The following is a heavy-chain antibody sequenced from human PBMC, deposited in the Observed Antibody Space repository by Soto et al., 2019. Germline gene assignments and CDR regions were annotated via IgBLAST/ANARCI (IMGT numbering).Heavy chain of an antibody. J-gene: IGHJ4*02. V-gene: IGHV4-30-2*01. CDR3: ARGGGSDSFDY. D-gene: IGHD1-26*01. CDR1: GASISYGNYA. CDR2: INHLETT. Sequence: QLQLHESGSGLVKPSQTLSLTCTVSGASISYGNYAWSWIRQTPGKGLEWIGYINHLETTFYNPSFESRLTLSRDRAKNQFSLDLNSMSAADRAVYFCARGGGSDSFDYWGQGILVTVSS.